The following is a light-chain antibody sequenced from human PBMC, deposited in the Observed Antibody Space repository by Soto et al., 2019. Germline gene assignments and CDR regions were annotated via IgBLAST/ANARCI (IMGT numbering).Light chain of an antibody. CDR2: EVS. Sequence: QSALTQPASVSGSPGQSITISCTGTSSDIGSYNFVSWYQHHPGKAPTLLIYEVSYRPSGIYVRFTGSNSANTASLTISGHQGEGAAYYFCASLQPTTPGPPLVFGSGTKVTVL. V-gene: IGLV2-14*01. CDR1: SSDIGSYNF. CDR3: ASLQPTTPGPPLV. J-gene: IGLJ1*01.